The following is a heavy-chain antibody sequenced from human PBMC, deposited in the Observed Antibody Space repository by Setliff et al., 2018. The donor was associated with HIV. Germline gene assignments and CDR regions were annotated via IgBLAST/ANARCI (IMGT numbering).Heavy chain of an antibody. J-gene: IGHJ4*02. Sequence: ASETLSLTCAVSGFSISSGFFWGWVRQPPGKGLEWIGSIYQSGTTYYNPALKSRVTISVDTSKNQFSLRLTSVTAADPAVYFCARVETTVTSRLDYWGQGTLVTVSS. CDR2: IYQSGTT. CDR3: ARVETTVTSRLDY. D-gene: IGHD4-17*01. CDR1: GFSISSGFF. V-gene: IGHV4-38-2*01.